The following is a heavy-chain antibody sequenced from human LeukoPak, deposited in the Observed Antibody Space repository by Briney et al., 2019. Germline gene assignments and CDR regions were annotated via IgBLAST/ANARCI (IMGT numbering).Heavy chain of an antibody. J-gene: IGHJ4*02. CDR3: ATCYGSGSTEFDY. CDR2: IYPGDSDT. Sequence: KCGESLKISCKGSGYSFTSYWIAWVRQMPGKGLEWMGIIYPGDSDTRYSPSFEGQVTISADKSISTAYLQWSSLKASDTAMYYCATCYGSGSTEFDYWGQGTLVTVSS. CDR1: GYSFTSYW. V-gene: IGHV5-51*01. D-gene: IGHD3-10*01.